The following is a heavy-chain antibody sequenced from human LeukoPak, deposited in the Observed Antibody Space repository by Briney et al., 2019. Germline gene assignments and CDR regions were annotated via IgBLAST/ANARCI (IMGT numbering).Heavy chain of an antibody. V-gene: IGHV4-39*07. CDR3: ARTNTAMVGFDY. D-gene: IGHD5-18*01. J-gene: IGHJ4*02. CDR2: IYDSGST. Sequence: PSETLSLTCTVSGGSIRSSYYYWGWIRQPPGKGLEWIGSIYDSGSTYYNPSLKSRVTISVDTSKNQFSLKLSSVTAADTAVYYCARTNTAMVGFDYWGQGTLVTVSS. CDR1: GGSIRSSYYY.